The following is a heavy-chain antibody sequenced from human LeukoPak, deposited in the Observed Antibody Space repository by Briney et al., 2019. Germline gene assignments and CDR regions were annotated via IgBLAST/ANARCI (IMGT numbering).Heavy chain of an antibody. CDR3: AKLGTYWYFDV. CDR2: ISGSAVDT. CDR1: GFTFNLYG. D-gene: IGHD3-16*01. Sequence: PGRSLRLSCAASGFTFNLYGMTWVRQAPGKGLEWVSGISGSAVDTYYADSVKGRFTISRDNSKNELFLQMNNLRAEDTAVYFCAKLGTYWYFDVWGRGTLVTVSS. J-gene: IGHJ2*01. V-gene: IGHV3-23*01.